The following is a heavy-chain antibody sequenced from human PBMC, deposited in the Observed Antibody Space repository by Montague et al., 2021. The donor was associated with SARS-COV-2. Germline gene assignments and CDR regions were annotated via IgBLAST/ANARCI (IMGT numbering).Heavy chain of an antibody. CDR2: ISDRGGAA. Sequence: SLRLSCAASGFTFSAYAMNWVRQAPGKGLEWVSAISDRGGAAYYADSVRGRFTNSGDNSNNTLYLQMNSLRGEDTAIYYCAKVRQMVGIYDVFDIWGQGTIVIVSS. V-gene: IGHV3-23*01. CDR1: GFTFSAYA. CDR3: AKVRQMVGIYDVFDI. D-gene: IGHD2-21*01. J-gene: IGHJ3*02.